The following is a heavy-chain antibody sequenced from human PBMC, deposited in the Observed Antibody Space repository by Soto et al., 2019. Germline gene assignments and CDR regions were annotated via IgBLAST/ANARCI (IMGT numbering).Heavy chain of an antibody. D-gene: IGHD2-15*01. Sequence: EVQLVESGGGLVQPGGSLRLSCAASGFTFSSYWMSWVRQAPGKGLEWVANIKQDGSEKYYVDSVKGRFTISRDNAKNSLYLQMNSLRAEDTAVYYCARAGQADNYYYYGMDVWGQGTTVTVSS. CDR3: ARAGQADNYYYYGMDV. CDR2: IKQDGSEK. J-gene: IGHJ6*02. CDR1: GFTFSSYW. V-gene: IGHV3-7*01.